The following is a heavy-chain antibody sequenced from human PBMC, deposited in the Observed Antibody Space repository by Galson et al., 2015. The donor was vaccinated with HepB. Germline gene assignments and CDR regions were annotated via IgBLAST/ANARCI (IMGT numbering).Heavy chain of an antibody. D-gene: IGHD5-12*01. CDR2: IQLNNGDT. J-gene: IGHJ4*02. CDR3: ARDPYDSTPLDY. V-gene: IGHV1-2*02. CDR1: GFTFTDYY. Sequence: SVKVSCKASGFTFTDYYIHWVRQAPGQGLEWMGWIQLNNGDTKYAPKFQGRVTTTRDTPISTAYMDLRGLTPDDTAVYYCARDPYDSTPLDYWGQGTLVTVSS.